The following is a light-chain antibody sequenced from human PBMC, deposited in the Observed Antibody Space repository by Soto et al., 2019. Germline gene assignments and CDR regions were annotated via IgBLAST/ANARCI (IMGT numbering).Light chain of an antibody. CDR2: DVS. Sequence: QSVLTQPASVSGSPGQSITISCTGTSSDVGGYNYVSWYQQHPGKAPKLMIYDVSDRPSGVSNRFSASKSGNTASLTISGLQADDEADYYCCSYTSSSTPCVFGTGTKVTVL. V-gene: IGLV2-14*03. J-gene: IGLJ1*01. CDR1: SSDVGGYNY. CDR3: CSYTSSSTPCV.